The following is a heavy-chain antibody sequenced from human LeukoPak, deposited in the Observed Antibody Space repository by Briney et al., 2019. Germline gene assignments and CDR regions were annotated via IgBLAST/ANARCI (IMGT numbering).Heavy chain of an antibody. CDR3: AKGGQDYDFWRFDY. CDR2: ISGSAGRT. V-gene: IGHV3-23*01. Sequence: PGGSLRPSCAASGFSFSVYAMSSVRQAPGKGLEWDSSISGSAGRTYYTNSVKGRFTISRENFKNTVVLEMNNLGAEDTALYYCAKGGQDYDFWRFDYWGQGNLVIVSS. CDR1: GFSFSVYA. J-gene: IGHJ4*02. D-gene: IGHD3-3*01.